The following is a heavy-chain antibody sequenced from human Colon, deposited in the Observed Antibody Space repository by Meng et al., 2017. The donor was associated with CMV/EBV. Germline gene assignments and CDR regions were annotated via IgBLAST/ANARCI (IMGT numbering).Heavy chain of an antibody. V-gene: IGHV3-23*01. D-gene: IGHD3-10*01. Sequence: GESLKISCAASGITFTTFAMSWVRQAPGKGLEWVSSISGSGETTKYADSVKGRFTISRDNPNNTLYLQMSSLGVEDTAIYFCAKDRFPGSRRGYFEHWGQGAPVTVSS. CDR3: AKDRFPGSRRGYFEH. CDR2: ISGSGETT. J-gene: IGHJ4*02. CDR1: GITFTTFA.